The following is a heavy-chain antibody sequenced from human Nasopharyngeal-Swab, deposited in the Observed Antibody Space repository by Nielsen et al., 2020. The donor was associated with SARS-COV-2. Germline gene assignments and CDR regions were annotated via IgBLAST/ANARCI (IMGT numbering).Heavy chain of an antibody. D-gene: IGHD4-23*01. J-gene: IGHJ4*02. CDR2: INEDGSAT. Sequence: GGSLRLSCGASGFTFSDYWFHWVRQVPGKGLVWVSRINEDGSATNYADSVKGRFMISRDNAKNTLYLQMNSLRAEDTAVYFCTRDIGGKAGYWGQGTLVTVSS. CDR3: TRDIGGKAGY. CDR1: GFTFSDYW. V-gene: IGHV3-74*01.